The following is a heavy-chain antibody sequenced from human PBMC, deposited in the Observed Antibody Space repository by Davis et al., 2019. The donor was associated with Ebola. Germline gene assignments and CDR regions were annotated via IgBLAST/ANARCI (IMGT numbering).Heavy chain of an antibody. J-gene: IGHJ6*02. CDR2: IYYSGST. CDR3: ARQAYYYYYYGMDV. V-gene: IGHV4-39*01. Sequence: PSETLSLTCTVSGGSISSSSYYWGWIRQPPGKGLEWIGSIYYSGSTYYNPSLKSRVTISVDTSKNQFSLKLSSVTAADTAVYYCARQAYYYYYYGMDVWGQGTTVTVSS. CDR1: GGSISSSSYY.